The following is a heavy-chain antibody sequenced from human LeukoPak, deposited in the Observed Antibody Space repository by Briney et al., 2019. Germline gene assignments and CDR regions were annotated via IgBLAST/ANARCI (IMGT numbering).Heavy chain of an antibody. CDR2: MNPNSGNI. Sequence: ASVKVSCKASGYTFTSYDINWVRQATGQGLEWMGWMNPNSGNIGYAQKFQGRVTMTRNTSISTAYMELSSLRSEDTAVYYCARDDGSGSYSGFNWFDPWGQGTLVAVSS. CDR1: GYTFTSYD. CDR3: ARDDGSGSYSGFNWFDP. D-gene: IGHD3-10*01. V-gene: IGHV1-8*01. J-gene: IGHJ5*02.